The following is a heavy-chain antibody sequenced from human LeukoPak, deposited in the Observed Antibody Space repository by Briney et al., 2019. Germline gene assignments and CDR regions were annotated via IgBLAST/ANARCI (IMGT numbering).Heavy chain of an antibody. CDR3: ARNRGLDN. Sequence: PGGSLRLSCAASGFRLSSYWMSWVRQAPGKGSEWVANIKFDGSEKYYVDSVKGRFTISRDNAKDSLYLQMNNLSAEDTAVYHCARNRGLDNWGQGTLVTVSS. CDR1: GFRLSSYW. V-gene: IGHV3-7*01. CDR2: IKFDGSEK. D-gene: IGHD3-16*01. J-gene: IGHJ4*02.